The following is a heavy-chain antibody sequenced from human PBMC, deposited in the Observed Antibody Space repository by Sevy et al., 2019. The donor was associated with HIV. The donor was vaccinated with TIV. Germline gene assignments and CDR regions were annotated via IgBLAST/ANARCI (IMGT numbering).Heavy chain of an antibody. J-gene: IGHJ5*02. D-gene: IGHD3-16*01. Sequence: ASVKVSCKASGGTFSSYGITWVRQAPGQGLEWMGEIIPIFASANYGQTFQGRVTMTADQSTSTAYMELSSLRSDDTAVYYCARGGGLSPHHWLDPWGQGTLVTVSS. CDR2: IIPIFASA. CDR3: ARGGGLSPHHWLDP. CDR1: GGTFSSYG. V-gene: IGHV1-69*13.